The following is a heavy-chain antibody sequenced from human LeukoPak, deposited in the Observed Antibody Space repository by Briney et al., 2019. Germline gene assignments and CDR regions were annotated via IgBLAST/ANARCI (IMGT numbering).Heavy chain of an antibody. D-gene: IGHD2-15*01. CDR3: ASFYCSGGSCYQYFSYYYMDV. CDR1: GGSISSNTYY. J-gene: IGHJ6*03. Sequence: SETLSLTCTVSGGSISSNTYYWGWIRQPPGKGLEWIGSIYYSGSTYYNPSLKSRVTISVDTSKNQFSLKLNSVTAADTAVYYCASFYCSGGSCYQYFSYYYMDVWGKGTTVTISS. V-gene: IGHV4-39*01. CDR2: IYYSGST.